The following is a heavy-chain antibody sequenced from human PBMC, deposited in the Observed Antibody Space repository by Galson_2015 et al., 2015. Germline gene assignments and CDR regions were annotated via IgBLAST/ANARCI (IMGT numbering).Heavy chain of an antibody. CDR3: AKFGYSYGFDY. V-gene: IGHV3-30*18. CDR2: IPYDGSNK. D-gene: IGHD5-18*01. J-gene: IGHJ4*02. CDR1: GFPFSSYG. Sequence: LRLSCAASGFPFSSYGMHWVRQAPGKGLEWVAVIPYDGSNKYYADSVKGRFTISRDNSKNTLYLHMNSLRAEDTAVYYCAKFGYSYGFDYWGQGTLVTVSS.